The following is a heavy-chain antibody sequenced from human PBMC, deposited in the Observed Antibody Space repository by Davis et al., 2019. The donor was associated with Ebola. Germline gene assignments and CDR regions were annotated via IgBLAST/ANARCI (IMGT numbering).Heavy chain of an antibody. J-gene: IGHJ4*02. D-gene: IGHD3-10*01. CDR1: GGSISSSSYY. Sequence: SETLSLTCTVSGGSISSSSYYWGWIRQPPGKGLEWIGSIYHSGSTYYNPSLKSRVTISVDTSKNQFSLKLRSVTAADTAVYSCARFSNLYYFDQWGQGTLVTVSS. CDR3: ARFSNLYYFDQ. V-gene: IGHV4-39*07. CDR2: IYHSGST.